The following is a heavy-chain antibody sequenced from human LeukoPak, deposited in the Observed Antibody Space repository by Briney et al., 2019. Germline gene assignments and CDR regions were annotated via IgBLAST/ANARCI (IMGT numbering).Heavy chain of an antibody. J-gene: IGHJ4*02. CDR3: ATLKNERWPELFC. CDR2: IIPIFGIA. D-gene: IGHD5-24*01. V-gene: IGHV1-69*04. CDR1: GGTFSSYA. Sequence: ASVKVSCKASGGTFSSYAISWVRQAPGQGLEWMGRIIPIFGIANYAQKFQGRVTITADKSTSTAYMELSSLRSEDTAVYCCATLKNERWPELFCWGQGTLVTVSS.